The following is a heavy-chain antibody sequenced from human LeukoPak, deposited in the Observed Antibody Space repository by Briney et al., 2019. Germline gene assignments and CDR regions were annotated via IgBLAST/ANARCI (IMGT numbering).Heavy chain of an antibody. CDR3: ARVGIAARQALYY. J-gene: IGHJ4*02. V-gene: IGHV1-2*02. CDR2: INPNSGGT. D-gene: IGHD6-6*01. CDR1: GYTFTGYY. Sequence: ASVKVSCKASGYTFTGYYMHWVRQAPGQGLEWMGCINPNSGGTNYAQKFQGRVTMTRDTSISTAYMELSRLRSDDTAVYYCARVGIAARQALYYWGQGTLVTVSS.